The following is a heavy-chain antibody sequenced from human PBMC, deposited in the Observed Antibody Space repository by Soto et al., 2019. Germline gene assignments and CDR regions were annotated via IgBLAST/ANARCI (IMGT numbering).Heavy chain of an antibody. J-gene: IGHJ6*02. D-gene: IGHD3-10*01. CDR1: GITLSSYW. V-gene: IGHV3-7*03. Sequence: GGSLRLSCAASGITLSSYWMTWVRQTPGKGLEWVANIKQDGSEKYYVDSVKGRFTISRDNAKNSLYLQMSSLRAEDTAVYYCATTVDREVRGVVPSYGMDVCGRGPPVTVYS. CDR3: ATTVDREVRGVVPSYGMDV. CDR2: IKQDGSEK.